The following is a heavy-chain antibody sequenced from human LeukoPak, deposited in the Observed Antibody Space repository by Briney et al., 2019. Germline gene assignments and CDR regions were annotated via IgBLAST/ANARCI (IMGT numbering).Heavy chain of an antibody. D-gene: IGHD6-19*01. Sequence: GGSLRLSCAASGFTFSNAWMSWVRQAPGKGLEWVGRIKSKTDGGTTDYAAPVKGRFTISRDDSKNTLYLQVNSLKTEDTAVYYCTTENGYSSGWPFDYWGQGTLVTVSS. CDR2: IKSKTDGGTT. V-gene: IGHV3-15*01. CDR1: GFTFSNAW. J-gene: IGHJ4*02. CDR3: TTENGYSSGWPFDY.